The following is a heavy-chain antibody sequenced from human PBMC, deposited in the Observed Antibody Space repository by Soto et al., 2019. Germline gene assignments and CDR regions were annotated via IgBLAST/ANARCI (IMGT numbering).Heavy chain of an antibody. CDR2: IFSNVDM. CDR1: GFTVSNNY. V-gene: IGHV3-66*01. J-gene: IGHJ4*02. CDR3: ARDGTYNWV. D-gene: IGHD1-1*01. Sequence: VASGGGLVQPGGSLRLSCAASGFTVSNNYVRWVRQAPGKGLEWVSLIFSNVDMCYADSVTGRFTISRDSSSNTLYLQMNSLRVEDTAVYYCARDGTYNWVGGQGIHVTVSS.